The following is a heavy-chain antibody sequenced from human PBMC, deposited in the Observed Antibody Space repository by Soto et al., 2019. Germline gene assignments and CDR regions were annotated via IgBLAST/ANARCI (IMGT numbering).Heavy chain of an antibody. J-gene: IGHJ4*02. D-gene: IGHD3-9*01. CDR1: GFSVTSNY. V-gene: IGHV3-53*01. Sequence: PGGSLRLSCAASGFSVTSNYMTWVRQAPGKGLECVSVIYAGGNTYYPDSVKGRSTISSDNSKNTLFLQMNNLRAEDTAVYYCARVTTFYDILTSSYALNYFDYWGQGTRATVSS. CDR3: ARVTTFYDILTSSYALNYFDY. CDR2: IYAGGNT.